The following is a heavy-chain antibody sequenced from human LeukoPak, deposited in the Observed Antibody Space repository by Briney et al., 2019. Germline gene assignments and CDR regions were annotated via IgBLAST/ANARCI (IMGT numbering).Heavy chain of an antibody. CDR1: GGSISSGGYS. D-gene: IGHD1-14*01. V-gene: IGHV4-30-2*01. CDR3: ARGNPYYFDY. CDR2: IYHSGST. Sequence: SETLSLTCAVSGGSISSGGYSWSWIRQPPGKGLEWIGYIYHSGSTYYNPSLKSRVTISVDRSKNQFSLKLSSVTAADTAVYYCARGNPYYFDYWGREPWSPSPQ. J-gene: IGHJ4*02.